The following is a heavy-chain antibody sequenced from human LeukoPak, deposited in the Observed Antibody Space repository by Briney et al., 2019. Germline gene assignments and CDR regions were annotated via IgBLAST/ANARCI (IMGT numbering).Heavy chain of an antibody. CDR3: AIGRSSSSTGWFDP. V-gene: IGHV4-34*01. CDR1: GGSFSGYY. D-gene: IGHD6-13*01. Sequence: PSETLSLTCAVYGGSFSGYYWSWIRQPPGKRLEWIGEINHSGSTNYNPSLKSRVTISVDTSKKQFSLKLSSVTAADTAVYYCAIGRSSSSTGWFDPWGQGTLVTVSS. CDR2: INHSGST. J-gene: IGHJ5*02.